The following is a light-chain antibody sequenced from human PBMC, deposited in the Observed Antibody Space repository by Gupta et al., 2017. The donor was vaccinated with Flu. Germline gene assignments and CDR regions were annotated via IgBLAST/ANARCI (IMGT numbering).Light chain of an antibody. Sequence: QSALTQPPSASGSPGQSVTISCTGTSSDVGAYDYVSWYQQPPGKAPSLLIAEVSKRPSGVPARFSGSKSGNTASLTVTGLQAEDEADYYCRSYAGTNNPWLFGGGTKLTV. CDR1: SSDVGAYDY. CDR3: RSYAGTNNPWL. J-gene: IGLJ2*01. V-gene: IGLV2-8*01. CDR2: EVS.